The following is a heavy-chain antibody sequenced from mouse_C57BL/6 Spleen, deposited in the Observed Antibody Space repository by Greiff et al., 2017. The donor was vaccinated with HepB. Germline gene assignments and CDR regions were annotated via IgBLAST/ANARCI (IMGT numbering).Heavy chain of an antibody. CDR3: AMRDYGSRDAMDY. CDR2: IHPSDSDT. Sequence: QVQLKQPGAELVKPGASVKVSCKASGYTFTSYWMHWVKQRPGQGLEWIGRIHPSDSDTNYNQKFKGKATLTVDKSSSTAYMQLSSLTSEDSAVYYCAMRDYGSRDAMDYWGQGTSVTVSS. V-gene: IGHV1-74*01. D-gene: IGHD1-1*01. CDR1: GYTFTSYW. J-gene: IGHJ4*01.